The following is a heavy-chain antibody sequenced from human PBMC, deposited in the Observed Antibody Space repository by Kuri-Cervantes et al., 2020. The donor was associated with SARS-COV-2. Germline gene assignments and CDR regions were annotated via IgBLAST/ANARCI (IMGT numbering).Heavy chain of an antibody. Sequence: GESLKISCAASGFIFSNYWMSWVRQAPGKGLEWASNISPSGTTKYYADSVKGRFTISRDNAKNSLYLQMSSLRAEDTAVYYCARDLKLWKIPDYWGKGTLVTVSS. D-gene: IGHD1-1*01. V-gene: IGHV3-11*04. CDR2: ISPSGTTK. CDR3: ARDLKLWKIPDY. CDR1: GFIFSNYW. J-gene: IGHJ4*02.